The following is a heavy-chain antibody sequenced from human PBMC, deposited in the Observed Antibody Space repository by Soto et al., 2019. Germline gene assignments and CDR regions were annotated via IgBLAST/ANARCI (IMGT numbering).Heavy chain of an antibody. CDR2: INHSGST. CDR3: ARVRGYSSSCGVEYFDY. Sequence: SETLSLTCAVYGGCFSGYYWSWIRQPPGKGLEWIGEINHSGSTNYNPSLKSRVTISVDTSKNQFSLKLSSVTAADTAVYYCARVRGYSSSCGVEYFDYWGQGTLVTVSS. J-gene: IGHJ4*02. V-gene: IGHV4-34*01. CDR1: GGCFSGYY. D-gene: IGHD6-6*01.